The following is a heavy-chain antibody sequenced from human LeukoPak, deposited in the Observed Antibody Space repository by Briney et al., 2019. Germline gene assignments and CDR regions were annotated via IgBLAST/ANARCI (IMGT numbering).Heavy chain of an antibody. V-gene: IGHV1-2*02. CDR2: INPNSTGT. CDR3: ARDPPEYSGSYYGPTYYFDY. J-gene: IGHJ4*02. Sequence: ASVKVSCKASGYTFSGHHMHWVRQAPGQGLEWMGWINPNSTGTNYAQQFQGRVTMTRDTSISTAYMELSRLRSDDTAVYYCARDPPEYSGSYYGPTYYFDYWGQGALVTVS. CDR1: GYTFSGHH. D-gene: IGHD1-26*01.